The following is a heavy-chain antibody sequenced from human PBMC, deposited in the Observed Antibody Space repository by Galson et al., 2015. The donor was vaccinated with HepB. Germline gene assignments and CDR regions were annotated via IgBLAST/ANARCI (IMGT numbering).Heavy chain of an antibody. D-gene: IGHD2-21*02. V-gene: IGHV3-43D*03. J-gene: IGHJ4*02. CDR3: AKTRRVVTAIEGFDY. CDR1: GFTFDDYA. Sequence: SLRLSCAASGFTFDDYAMHWVRQAPGKGLEWVSLISWDGGSTYYADSVKGRFTISRDNSKNSLYLQMNSLRAEDTALYYCAKTRRVVTAIEGFDYWGQGTLVTVSS. CDR2: ISWDGGST.